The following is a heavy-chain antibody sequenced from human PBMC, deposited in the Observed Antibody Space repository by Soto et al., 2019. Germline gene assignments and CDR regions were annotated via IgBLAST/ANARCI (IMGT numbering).Heavy chain of an antibody. CDR2: IIPIFGTA. D-gene: IGHD2-8*01. Sequence: SVKVSCKASGGTFSSYAISWVRQAPGQGLEWMGGIIPIFGTANYAQKFQGRVTITADESTSTAYMELSSLRSEDTAVYYCARDGYCTNGVCYTGVFDPWGQGTLVTVSS. J-gene: IGHJ5*02. V-gene: IGHV1-69*13. CDR1: GGTFSSYA. CDR3: ARDGYCTNGVCYTGVFDP.